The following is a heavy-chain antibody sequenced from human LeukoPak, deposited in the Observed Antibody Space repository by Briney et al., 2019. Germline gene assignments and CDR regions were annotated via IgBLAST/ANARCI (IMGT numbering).Heavy chain of an antibody. CDR1: GGSISSSSYY. D-gene: IGHD2-2*01. V-gene: IGHV4-61*05. CDR2: ISYSGST. CDR3: ASGGYCDSASCYPNWFDP. J-gene: IGHJ5*02. Sequence: SETLSLTCTVSGGSISSSSYYWGWIRQPPGKGLEWIGYISYSGSTNYNPSLKSRVTMSLDTSKNQFSLKLSSVTAADTAVYYCASGGYCDSASCYPNWFDPWGRGTLVTVSS.